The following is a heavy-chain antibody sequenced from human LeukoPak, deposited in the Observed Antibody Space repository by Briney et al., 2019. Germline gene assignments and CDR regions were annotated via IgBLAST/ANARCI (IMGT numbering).Heavy chain of an antibody. CDR2: ISWNSGSI. J-gene: IGHJ4*02. Sequence: GGSLRLSCAASGFTFSDYYMSWIRQAPGKGLEWVSGISWNSGSIGYADSVKGRFTISRDNAKNSLYLQMNSLRAEDMALYYCARAYQLLSGSFDYWGQGTLVTVSS. CDR1: GFTFSDYY. D-gene: IGHD2-2*01. V-gene: IGHV3-9*03. CDR3: ARAYQLLSGSFDY.